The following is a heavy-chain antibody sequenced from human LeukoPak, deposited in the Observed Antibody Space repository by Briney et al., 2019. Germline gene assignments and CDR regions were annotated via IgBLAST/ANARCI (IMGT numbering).Heavy chain of an antibody. J-gene: IGHJ6*02. V-gene: IGHV4-39*07. CDR3: ARVGVVPAADYYYYGMDV. CDR2: IYYSGST. Sequence: SETLSLTCTVSGGSISSSSYYWGWIRQPPGKGLEWIGSIYYSGSTYYNPSLKSRVTISVDRSKNQFSLKLSSVTAADTAVYYCARVGVVPAADYYYYGMDVWGQGTTVTVSS. D-gene: IGHD2-2*01. CDR1: GGSISSSSYY.